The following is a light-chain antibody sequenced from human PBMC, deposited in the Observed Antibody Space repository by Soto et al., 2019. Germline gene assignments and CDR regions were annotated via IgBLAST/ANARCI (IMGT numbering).Light chain of an antibody. CDR1: QSVSSSF. CDR3: QQRSSWPRT. CDR2: GAS. J-gene: IGKJ1*01. V-gene: IGKV3D-20*02. Sequence: IVLTQSPGTLSLSPGERATLSCSATQSVSSSFLAWYQQRPGQAPRLLIFGASNRATGIPDRFSGSGSGTDFTLTISSLEPEDFAVYYCQQRSSWPRTFGQGTKVDIK.